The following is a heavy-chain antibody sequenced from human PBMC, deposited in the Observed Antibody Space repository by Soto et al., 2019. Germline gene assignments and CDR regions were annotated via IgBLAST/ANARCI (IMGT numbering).Heavy chain of an antibody. CDR3: ARVGGDYGDYSTKQHGLFDY. J-gene: IGHJ4*02. D-gene: IGHD4-17*01. CDR1: GGSFGGYY. V-gene: IGHV4-34*01. Sequence: SETLSLTCAVYGGSFGGYYWSWIRQPPGKGLEWIGEINHSGSTNYNPSLKSRVTISVDTSKNQFSLKLSSVTAADTAVYYCARVGGDYGDYSTKQHGLFDYWSRGTLVTVSS. CDR2: INHSGST.